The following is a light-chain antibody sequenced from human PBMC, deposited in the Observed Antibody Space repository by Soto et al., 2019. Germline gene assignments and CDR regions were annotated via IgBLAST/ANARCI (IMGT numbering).Light chain of an antibody. J-gene: IGLJ1*01. CDR2: TNN. Sequence: QSVLTQPPSASGTPGQRVTISCSGSSSNIGSESVNWYQQLPGTAPKLLIYTNNQRPSGVPDRFSGSKSGTSASLAISGLQSEDEADYYCETWDDSLSGLYVFGTGTKLTVL. CDR3: ETWDDSLSGLYV. V-gene: IGLV1-44*01. CDR1: SSNIGSES.